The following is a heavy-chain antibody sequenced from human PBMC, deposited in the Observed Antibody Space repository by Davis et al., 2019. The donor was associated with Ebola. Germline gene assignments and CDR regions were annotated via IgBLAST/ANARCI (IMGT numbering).Heavy chain of an antibody. CDR3: ARGTRTLDI. J-gene: IGHJ3*02. CDR2: MNPNSGNT. D-gene: IGHD3/OR15-3a*01. V-gene: IGHV1-8*01. Sequence: ASVKVSCKASGYSFTSYDINWVRQATGQGLEWMGWMNPNSGNTGYAQNFQARVSMTRNTSISTAYMELSSLRSEDTAVYYCARGTRTLDIWGQGTTVTVSS. CDR1: GYSFTSYD.